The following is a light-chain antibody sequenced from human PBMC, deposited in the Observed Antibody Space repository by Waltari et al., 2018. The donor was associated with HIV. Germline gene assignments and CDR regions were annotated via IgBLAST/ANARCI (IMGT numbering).Light chain of an antibody. J-gene: IGLJ1*01. CDR1: SSNIGRNY. CDR2: TNN. CDR3: AAWNDRLSGYV. Sequence: QSVLTQPPSASGTPGQRVTISCSGSSSNIGRNYVYWYQQLPGTAPKLLIYTNNRPPAGVPDRFAGSKSGTSASLAISGLRSEEEADYYCAAWNDRLSGYVFGTGTKVTV. V-gene: IGLV1-47*01.